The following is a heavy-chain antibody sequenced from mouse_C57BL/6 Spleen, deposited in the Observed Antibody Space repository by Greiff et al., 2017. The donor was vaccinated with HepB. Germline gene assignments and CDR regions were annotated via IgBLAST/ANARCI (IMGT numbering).Heavy chain of an antibody. CDR3: ARGYDYDEYFDV. D-gene: IGHD2-4*01. Sequence: EVMLVESGGGLVKPGGSLKLSCAASGFTFSSYAMSWVRQTPEKRLEWVATISDGGSYTYYPDNVKGRFTISRDNAKNNLYLQMSHLKSDDTAMYYCARGYDYDEYFDVWGTGTTVTVSS. CDR2: ISDGGSYT. V-gene: IGHV5-4*03. CDR1: GFTFSSYA. J-gene: IGHJ1*03.